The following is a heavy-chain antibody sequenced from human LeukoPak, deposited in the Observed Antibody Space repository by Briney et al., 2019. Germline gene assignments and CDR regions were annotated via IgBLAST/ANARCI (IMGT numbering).Heavy chain of an antibody. V-gene: IGHV1-8*01. Sequence: LRASVKVSCKASGYTFTSYDINWVRQATGQGLEWMGWMNPNSGNTGYAQKFQGRVTMTRNTSISTAYMELSSLRSEDTAVYYCARGNSHLGILSLYYYYGMDVWGQGTTVTVSS. CDR2: MNPNSGNT. J-gene: IGHJ6*02. CDR3: ARGNSHLGILSLYYYYGMDV. D-gene: IGHD7-27*01. CDR1: GYTFTSYD.